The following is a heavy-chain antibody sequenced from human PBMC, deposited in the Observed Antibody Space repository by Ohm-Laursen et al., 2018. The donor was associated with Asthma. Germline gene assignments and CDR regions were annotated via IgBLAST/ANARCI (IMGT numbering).Heavy chain of an antibody. V-gene: IGHV3-21*01. Sequence: ETLSLTCAASGFTFSSYSMNWVRQAPGKGLEWVSSISSSSSYIYYADSVKGRFTISRDNAKNSLYLQMNSLRAEDTAVYYCARDGGIGYCSGTSCYRFWFDPWGQGTLVTVSS. J-gene: IGHJ5*02. CDR2: ISSSSSYI. D-gene: IGHD2-2*01. CDR1: GFTFSSYS. CDR3: ARDGGIGYCSGTSCYRFWFDP.